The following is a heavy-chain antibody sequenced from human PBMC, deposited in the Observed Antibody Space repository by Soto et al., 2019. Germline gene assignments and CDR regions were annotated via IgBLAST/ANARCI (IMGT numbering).Heavy chain of an antibody. V-gene: IGHV1-18*01. D-gene: IGHD6-13*01. Sequence: QVQLVQSGAEVKKPGASVKVSCKASGYTFTSYGISWVRQAPGQGLEWMGWISAYNGNTNYAQKLQGRVTMTTDTSTSKADMELRSLRSDDTAVYYCARVRGAAGTGPLPGDYWGQGTLVTVSS. CDR2: ISAYNGNT. CDR1: GYTFTSYG. CDR3: ARVRGAAGTGPLPGDY. J-gene: IGHJ4*02.